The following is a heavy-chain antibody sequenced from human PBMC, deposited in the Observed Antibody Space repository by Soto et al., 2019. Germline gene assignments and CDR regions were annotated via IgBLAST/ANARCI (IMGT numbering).Heavy chain of an antibody. CDR3: ARGAISVTTFYFDL. J-gene: IGHJ2*01. D-gene: IGHD2-21*01. CDR1: GYTFTSYA. Sequence: QVQVVQSGAEVKKPGASVKVSCKASGYTFTSYAMHWVRQAPGQRLEWMGWINPGNGNTKNSQKFQGRVTITRDTFASTAYMEMSSLRSEDTAVYYCARGAISVTTFYFDLWGRGTLVTVSS. V-gene: IGHV1-3*01. CDR2: INPGNGNT.